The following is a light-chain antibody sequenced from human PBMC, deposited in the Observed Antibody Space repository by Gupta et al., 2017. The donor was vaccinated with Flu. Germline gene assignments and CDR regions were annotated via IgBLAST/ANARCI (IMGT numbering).Light chain of an antibody. CDR3: QSVDSSGTYVI. V-gene: IGLV3-25*03. J-gene: IGLJ2*01. CDR2: KDT. CDR1: SFPRKY. Sequence: SYDLTQPPSVSVSPGQTAKITCSGDSFPRKYACWYQQKPGQAPVLLIYKDTERPSGIPERFSASSSGTTVTLTISGVQAEDEADYYCQSVDSSGTYVIFGGGTKLTVL.